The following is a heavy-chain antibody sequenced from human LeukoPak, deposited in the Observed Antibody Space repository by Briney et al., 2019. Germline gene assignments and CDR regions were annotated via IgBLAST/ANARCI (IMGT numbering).Heavy chain of an antibody. CDR2: INAGNGNT. Sequence: ASVKVSCKASGYTFTSYAMHWVRQAPGQRLEWMGWINAGNGNTKYSQKFQGRVTITRDTSASTAYMELSSLRSEDTAVYYCARGGDSSGYFPFDYWGQGILVTVSS. J-gene: IGHJ4*02. D-gene: IGHD3-22*01. CDR1: GYTFTSYA. CDR3: ARGGDSSGYFPFDY. V-gene: IGHV1-3*01.